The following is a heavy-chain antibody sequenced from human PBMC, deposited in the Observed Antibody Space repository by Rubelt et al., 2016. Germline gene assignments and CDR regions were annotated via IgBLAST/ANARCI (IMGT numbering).Heavy chain of an antibody. CDR3: VRDGSGREFDS. CDR2: ISGSGGTT. J-gene: IGHJ4*02. CDR1: GFTFYTYA. Sequence: EVQLVESGGGLVQPGGSLRLSCAASGFTFYTYAMTWVRQAPGKGREWVSSISGSGGTTYYADSVKGRFTISRDSSKSTLYLQMNSLRVDDTAVYYCVRDGSGREFDSWGQGTLVTVSS. D-gene: IGHD6-19*01. V-gene: IGHV3-23*04.